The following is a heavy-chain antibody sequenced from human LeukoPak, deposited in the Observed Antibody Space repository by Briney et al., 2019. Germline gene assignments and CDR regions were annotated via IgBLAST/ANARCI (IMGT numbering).Heavy chain of an antibody. D-gene: IGHD2-2*01. CDR2: IYYSGST. CDR3: ARAPIVVVPAASNWFDP. V-gene: IGHV4-59*12. CDR1: GGSISSYY. Sequence: SETLSLTCTVSGGSISSYYWSWIRQPPGKGLEWIGYIYYSGSTNYNPSLKSRVTIPVDTSKNQFSLKLSSVTAADTAVYYCARAPIVVVPAASNWFDPWGQGTLVTVSS. J-gene: IGHJ5*02.